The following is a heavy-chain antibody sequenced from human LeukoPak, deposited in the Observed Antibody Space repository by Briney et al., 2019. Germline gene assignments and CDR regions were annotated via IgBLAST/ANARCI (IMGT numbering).Heavy chain of an antibody. CDR2: INPNSGGT. V-gene: IGHV1-2*02. CDR3: ARGKYCGGDCYYYRSVRDAFDI. J-gene: IGHJ3*02. CDR1: GYTFTTYN. D-gene: IGHD2-21*02. Sequence: ASVKVSCKASGYTFTTYNINWVRQAPGQGLEWMGWINPNSGGTNYAQKFQGRVTMTRDTSISTAYMELSRLRSDDTAVYYCARGKYCGGDCYYYRSVRDAFDIWGQGTMVTVSS.